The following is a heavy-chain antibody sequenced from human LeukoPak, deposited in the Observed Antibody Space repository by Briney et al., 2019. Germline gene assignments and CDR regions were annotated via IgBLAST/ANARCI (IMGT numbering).Heavy chain of an antibody. Sequence: GGSLRLSCAASGFTFSSYDMHWVRQATGKGLEWVSAIGTAGDTYYPGSVKGRFTISRGNAKNSLYLQMNSLRAGDTAVYYCARVSREGAFDIWGQGTMVTVSS. CDR3: ARVSREGAFDI. J-gene: IGHJ3*02. V-gene: IGHV3-13*01. D-gene: IGHD1-26*01. CDR2: IGTAGDT. CDR1: GFTFSSYD.